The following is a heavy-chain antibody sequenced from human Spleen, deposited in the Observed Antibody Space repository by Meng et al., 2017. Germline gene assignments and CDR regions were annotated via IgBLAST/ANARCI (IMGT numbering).Heavy chain of an antibody. V-gene: IGHV3-43D*03. CDR1: GFTFDDYA. Sequence: GESLKISCAASGFTFDDYAMHWVRQAPGKGLEWVSLISWDGGSTYYADSVKGRFTISRDNSKNSLYLQMNSLRAEDTALYYCAKDSISYTSYYFDSWGQGTLVTVSS. J-gene: IGHJ4*02. CDR2: ISWDGGST. D-gene: IGHD6-19*01. CDR3: AKDSISYTSYYFDS.